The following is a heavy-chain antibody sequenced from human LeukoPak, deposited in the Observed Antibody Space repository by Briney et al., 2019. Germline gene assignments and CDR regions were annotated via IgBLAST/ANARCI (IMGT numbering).Heavy chain of an antibody. J-gene: IGHJ6*02. V-gene: IGHV1-2*02. CDR2: INPNSGGT. D-gene: IGHD5-12*01. CDR1: GYTFTGCY. Sequence: ASVKVSCKASGYTFTGCYMHWVRQAPGQGLAWMGWINPNSGGTNYAQKFQGRVTMTRDTSISTAYMELSRLRSDDTAVYYCARVKVATIFYYYYGMDVWGQGTTVTVSS. CDR3: ARVKVATIFYYYYGMDV.